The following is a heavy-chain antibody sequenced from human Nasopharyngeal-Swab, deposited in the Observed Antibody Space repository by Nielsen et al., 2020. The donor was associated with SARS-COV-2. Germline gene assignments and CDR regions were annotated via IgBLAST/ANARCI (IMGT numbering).Heavy chain of an antibody. V-gene: IGHV4-38-2*02. Sequence: SETLSLTCAVSGYSISSGYYWGWIRQPPGKGLEWIGYLYHSGSTNYNPSLKSRVTISVDTSKNQFSLKLSSVTAADTAVYYCAREFGDTFDYWGQGTLVTVSS. J-gene: IGHJ4*02. D-gene: IGHD2-21*01. CDR1: GYSISSGYY. CDR2: LYHSGST. CDR3: AREFGDTFDY.